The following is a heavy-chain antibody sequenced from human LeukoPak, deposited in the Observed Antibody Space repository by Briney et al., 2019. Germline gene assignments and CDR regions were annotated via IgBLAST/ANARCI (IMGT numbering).Heavy chain of an antibody. J-gene: IGHJ3*02. Sequence: SETLSLTCTVSGGSISSYYWSWIRQPPGKGLEWIGYIYYSGSTNYNPSLKSRVTISVDTSKNQFSLKLRSVTAADTAVYYCAKDYRLYGDNDAFDIWGQGTMVTVSS. CDR2: IYYSGST. CDR3: AKDYRLYGDNDAFDI. CDR1: GGSISSYY. V-gene: IGHV4-59*01. D-gene: IGHD4-17*01.